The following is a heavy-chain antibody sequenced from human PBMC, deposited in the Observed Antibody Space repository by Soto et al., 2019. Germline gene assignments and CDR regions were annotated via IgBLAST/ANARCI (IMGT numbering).Heavy chain of an antibody. CDR3: ARRAFGSSRSFDL. CDR1: GFAFSSHP. Sequence: VQLLESGGDLVHPGGSLSLSCAASGFAFSSHPMSWVRQAPERGLEWVSGISDGGDLTYNADYVKGRFTIYRDNSKNILFLQMNSLRAEDTALYYCARRAFGSSRSFDLWGQGTMVTVSS. CDR2: ISDGGDLT. D-gene: IGHD6-6*01. V-gene: IGHV3-23*01. J-gene: IGHJ3*01.